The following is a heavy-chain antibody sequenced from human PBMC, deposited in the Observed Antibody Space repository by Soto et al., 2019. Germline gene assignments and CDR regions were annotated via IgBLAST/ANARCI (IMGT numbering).Heavy chain of an antibody. CDR3: AGLHRYGDNPPDM. J-gene: IGHJ4*02. D-gene: IGHD1-20*01. Sequence: QGQLVQSGNEVKKPGASVKVSCKASGYTFSMYGITWVRQAPGQGLEWMGWSSAYNGKTQYAQKLQGRVAMTTDTSTTTASMKLRSLRSDDTAMYCCAGLHRYGDNPPDMWRQGTLVTVSS. V-gene: IGHV1-18*01. CDR1: GYTFSMYG. CDR2: SSAYNGKT.